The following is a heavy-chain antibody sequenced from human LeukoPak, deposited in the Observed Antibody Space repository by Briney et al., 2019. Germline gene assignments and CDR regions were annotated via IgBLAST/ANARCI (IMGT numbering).Heavy chain of an antibody. Sequence: ASVKVSCKASGYTFTGYYMHWVRQAPGQGLEWMGWINPNSGGTNYAQKFQGRVTMTRDTSISTAYMELSRLRSDDTAVYYCARGRTSVIAAAEGNYYYYYYMDVWGKGTTVTISS. V-gene: IGHV1-2*02. CDR3: ARGRTSVIAAAEGNYYYYYYMDV. D-gene: IGHD6-13*01. J-gene: IGHJ6*03. CDR2: INPNSGGT. CDR1: GYTFTGYY.